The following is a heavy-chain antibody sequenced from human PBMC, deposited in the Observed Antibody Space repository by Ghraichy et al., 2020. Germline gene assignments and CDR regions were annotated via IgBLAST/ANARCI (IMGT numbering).Heavy chain of an antibody. Sequence: SETLSLTCAVSGGSISSSNWWSWVRQPPGKGLEWIGEIYHSGSTNYNPSLKSRVTISVDKSKNQFSLKLSSVTAADTAVYYCARDNVWAAAGTWFDPWGQGTLVTVSS. J-gene: IGHJ5*02. CDR3: ARDNVWAAAGTWFDP. CDR2: IYHSGST. CDR1: GGSISSSNW. D-gene: IGHD6-13*01. V-gene: IGHV4-4*02.